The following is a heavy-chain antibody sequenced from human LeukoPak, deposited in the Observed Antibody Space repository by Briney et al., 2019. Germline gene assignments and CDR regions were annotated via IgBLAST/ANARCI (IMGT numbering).Heavy chain of an antibody. CDR3: AKDGSIVPSDY. CDR1: GFTFSSYG. Sequence: QPGRSLRLSCAASGFTFSSYGMHWVRQAPGKGLEWVSAISGSGGSTYYADSVKGRFTISRDNPKNTLYLQMNSLRAEDTAVYYCAKDGSIVPSDYWGQGTLVTVSS. D-gene: IGHD1-26*01. V-gene: IGHV3-23*01. CDR2: ISGSGGST. J-gene: IGHJ4*02.